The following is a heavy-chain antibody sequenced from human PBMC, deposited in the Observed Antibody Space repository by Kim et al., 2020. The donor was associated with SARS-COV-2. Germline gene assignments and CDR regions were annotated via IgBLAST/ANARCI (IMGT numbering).Heavy chain of an antibody. CDR2: ISSSSSYT. V-gene: IGHV3-11*06. CDR1: GFTFSDYY. J-gene: IGHJ4*02. D-gene: IGHD5-18*01. CDR3: AVVGYSYGLPLDY. Sequence: GGSLRLSCAASGFTFSDYYMSWIRQAPGKGLEWVSYISSSSSYTNYADSVKGRFTISRDNAKNSLYLQMNSLRAEDTAVYYCAVVGYSYGLPLDYWGQGTLVTVSS.